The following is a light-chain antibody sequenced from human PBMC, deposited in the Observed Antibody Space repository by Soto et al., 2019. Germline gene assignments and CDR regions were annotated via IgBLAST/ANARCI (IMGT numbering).Light chain of an antibody. V-gene: IGKV1-39*01. CDR3: QQSYSTPFY. Sequence: DIQMTQSPSSLSASVGDRVTITCRASQSISSYLNWYQQKPGKAPQLLIYAASSLQSGVPSRFSGSGSGTDFTLTISSLQPEDFATYYCQQSYSTPFYFGPGTKVHIK. J-gene: IGKJ3*01. CDR1: QSISSY. CDR2: AAS.